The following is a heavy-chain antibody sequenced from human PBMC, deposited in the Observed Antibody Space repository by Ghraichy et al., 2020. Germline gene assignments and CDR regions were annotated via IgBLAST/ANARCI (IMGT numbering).Heavy chain of an antibody. J-gene: IGHJ4*02. CDR2: ISLSSTYS. CDR3: ARDQAAAAGNFFDY. Sequence: SCAASGFTFSDYYMSWIRQAPGKGLEWVSYISLSSTYSEYADSVKGRFTISRDNAKNSLYLQMTSLRAEDTAVYYCARDQAAAAGNFFDYWGQGTLVTVSS. V-gene: IGHV3-11*06. CDR1: GFTFSDYY. D-gene: IGHD6-13*01.